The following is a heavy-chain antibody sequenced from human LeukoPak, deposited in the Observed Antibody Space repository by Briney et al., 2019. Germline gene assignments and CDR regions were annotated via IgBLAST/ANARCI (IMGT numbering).Heavy chain of an antibody. J-gene: IGHJ4*02. V-gene: IGHV3-48*01. Sequence: GGSLRLSCTASGFTFSSHGMNWVRQAPGKGLEWVSYISDSGHIIYYADSVKGRFTISRDNAKNSLYLQMNSLRADDTAVYYCGRGFSIFGVVTPFDYWGQGTLVTVSS. D-gene: IGHD3-3*01. CDR3: GRGFSIFGVVTPFDY. CDR1: GFTFSSHG. CDR2: ISDSGHII.